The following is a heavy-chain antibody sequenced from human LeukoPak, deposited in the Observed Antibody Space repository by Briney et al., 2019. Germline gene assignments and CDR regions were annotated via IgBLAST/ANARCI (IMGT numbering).Heavy chain of an antibody. CDR2: ISAYNGNT. V-gene: IGHV1-18*01. D-gene: IGHD3-9*01. CDR1: GYTFTSYG. Sequence: ASVKVSCKASGYTFTSYGISWVRQAPGQGLEWMGWISAYNGNTNYAQKLQGRVTMTTDTSTSTAYMELRSLRSDDTAVYYCARVGDILTGYYLAQKLVYWGQGTLVTVSS. CDR3: ARVGDILTGYYLAQKLVY. J-gene: IGHJ4*02.